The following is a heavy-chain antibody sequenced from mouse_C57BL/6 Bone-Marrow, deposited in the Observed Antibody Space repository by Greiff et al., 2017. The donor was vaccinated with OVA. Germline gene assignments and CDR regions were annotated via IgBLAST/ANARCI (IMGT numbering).Heavy chain of an antibody. V-gene: IGHV1-62-2*01. CDR3: ARHEKWGLRRGFAY. Sequence: VMLVESGAELVKPGASVKLSCKASGYTFTEYTIHWVKQRSGQGLEWIGWFYPGSGSIKYNEKFKDKATLTADKSSSTVYMELSSLTSEDSAVYFCARHEKWGLRRGFAYWGQGTLVTVSA. D-gene: IGHD2-4*01. CDR1: GYTFTEYT. J-gene: IGHJ3*01. CDR2: FYPGSGSI.